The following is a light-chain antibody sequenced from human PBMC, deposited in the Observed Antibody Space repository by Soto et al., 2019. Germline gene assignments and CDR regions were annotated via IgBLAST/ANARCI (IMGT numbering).Light chain of an antibody. CDR1: QSVRSD. Sequence: EIVMTQSPATLSVSPGERVTLSCRASQSVRSDLAWHQQKPGQAPRLLIYAASTRATGIPARFSGSGSGTEFTLAISSLQSEDFAVYYCQQYVNWPPTFTFGQGTKLEIK. CDR3: QQYVNWPPTFT. CDR2: AAS. V-gene: IGKV3D-15*01. J-gene: IGKJ2*01.